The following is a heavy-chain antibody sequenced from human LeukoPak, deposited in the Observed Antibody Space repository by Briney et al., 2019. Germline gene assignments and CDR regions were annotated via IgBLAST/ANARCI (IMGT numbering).Heavy chain of an antibody. V-gene: IGHV3-7*05. CDR3: ASGHYDFWSGPRPYYFDY. CDR2: IKQDGSEK. Sequence: GGSLRLSCAASGFTFSSFLMSWVRQAPGKGLEWVANIKQDGSEKYYVDSVKGRFTISRDNAKNSLYLQMNSLRAEDTAVYYCASGHYDFWSGPRPYYFDYWGQGTLVTVSS. J-gene: IGHJ4*02. D-gene: IGHD3-3*01. CDR1: GFTFSSFL.